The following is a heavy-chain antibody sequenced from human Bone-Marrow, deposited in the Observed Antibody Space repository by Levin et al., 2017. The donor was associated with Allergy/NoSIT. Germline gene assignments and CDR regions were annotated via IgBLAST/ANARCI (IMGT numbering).Heavy chain of an antibody. CDR3: AKEEHGILGYSYGY. CDR2: INSNGADT. Sequence: GESLKISCAASGFTFSDYSMIWIRQAPGKGLEWVSNINSNGADTYYADSVKGRFTISRDNVKNSLFLQMDGLRTEDTAVYYCAKEEHGILGYSYGYWGQGTLVTVSS. D-gene: IGHD5-18*01. J-gene: IGHJ4*02. CDR1: GFTFSDYS. V-gene: IGHV3-11*01.